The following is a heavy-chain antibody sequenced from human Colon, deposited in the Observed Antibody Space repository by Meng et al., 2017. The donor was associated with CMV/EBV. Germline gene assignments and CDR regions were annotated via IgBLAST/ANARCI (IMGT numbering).Heavy chain of an antibody. CDR1: FALSRTV. D-gene: IGHD3-10*01. Sequence: FALSRTVVSWVAGARGKGVGWVPGIGGGGMRSFYADPVKGRFTITRHNSKNTLFLQMTSLTAGDTAVFYCEKGVGGSGSYYSLGRLDDWGQGTLVTVSS. CDR2: IGGGGMRS. CDR3: EKGVGGSGSYYSLGRLDD. J-gene: IGHJ4*02. V-gene: IGHV3-23*01.